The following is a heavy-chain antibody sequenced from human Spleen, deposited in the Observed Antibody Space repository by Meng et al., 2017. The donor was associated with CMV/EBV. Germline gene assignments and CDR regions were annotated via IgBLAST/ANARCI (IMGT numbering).Heavy chain of an antibody. Sequence: GESLKISCAASGFTFSSYAMSWVRQGPGKGLEWVSGISGSAGSTYYADSAKGRFTISRDNSKNTLYLQMSSLRTEDTAIYYCARAFPRSTAFGVVFDRWGQGTLVTVSS. V-gene: IGHV3-23*01. J-gene: IGHJ4*02. CDR1: GFTFSSYA. D-gene: IGHD3-3*01. CDR2: ISGSAGST. CDR3: ARAFPRSTAFGVVFDR.